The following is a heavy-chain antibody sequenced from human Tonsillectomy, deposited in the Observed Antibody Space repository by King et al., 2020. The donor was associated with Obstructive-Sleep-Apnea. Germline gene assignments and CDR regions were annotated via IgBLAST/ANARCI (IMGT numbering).Heavy chain of an antibody. J-gene: IGHJ4*02. CDR2: IDHSGST. V-gene: IGHV4-38-2*02. CDR1: DYSISRGYH. D-gene: IGHD2-2*01. CDR3: ARDDRLTSSYYFDY. Sequence: VQLQESGPRLVKPSEALSLNCAVSDYSISRGYHWGWIRQPPGKGLEWIGSIDHSGSTFYNPSLNSRVTISVDTSKNQFSLRLSSLSAADTAMYYCARDDRLTSSYYFDYWGPGILVTVSA.